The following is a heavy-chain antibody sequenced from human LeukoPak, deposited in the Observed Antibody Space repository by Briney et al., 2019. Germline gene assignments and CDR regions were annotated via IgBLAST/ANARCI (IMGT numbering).Heavy chain of an antibody. CDR2: ISGSGGST. D-gene: IGHD1-20*01. V-gene: IGHV3-23*01. Sequence: PGGSLRLSCAASGFTFSSYAMSWVRQAPGKGLEWVSAISGSGGSTYYADSVKGRFTISRDNSKNTLYLQMSSLRTEDTAVYHCAKAQAITGRNYFDPWGQGTLVTVSS. CDR1: GFTFSSYA. CDR3: AKAQAITGRNYFDP. J-gene: IGHJ5*02.